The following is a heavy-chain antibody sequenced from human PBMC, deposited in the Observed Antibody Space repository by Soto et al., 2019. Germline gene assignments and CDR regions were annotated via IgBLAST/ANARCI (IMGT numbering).Heavy chain of an antibody. CDR1: GYTFTSYG. CDR3: AKPVGYCSGTTCRYGMDV. Sequence: ASVKVSCKASGYTFTSYGITWVLQAPGQGLELIGCISAYNGNTNYAQNLQVRVTMTTDTSTSTAYMELRSLTSDATAVYYCAKPVGYCSGTTCRYGMDVWGQGTTVTVSS. V-gene: IGHV1-18*04. J-gene: IGHJ6*02. D-gene: IGHD2-2*01. CDR2: ISAYNGNT.